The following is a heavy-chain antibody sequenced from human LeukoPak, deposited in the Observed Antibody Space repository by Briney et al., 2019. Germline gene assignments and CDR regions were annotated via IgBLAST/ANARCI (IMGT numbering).Heavy chain of an antibody. D-gene: IGHD6-19*01. CDR2: ISGYNGNT. V-gene: IGHV1-18*01. CDR3: ARRRIVAGTDAFDI. J-gene: IGHJ3*02. Sequence: GASVKVSCKASGYTFTNYGISWVRQAPGQGLEWMGWISGYNGNTNYAQELQGRVTMTTDTSTNTAYMELRSLRSDDTAVYYCARRRIVAGTDAFDIWGQGTMVTVPS. CDR1: GYTFTNYG.